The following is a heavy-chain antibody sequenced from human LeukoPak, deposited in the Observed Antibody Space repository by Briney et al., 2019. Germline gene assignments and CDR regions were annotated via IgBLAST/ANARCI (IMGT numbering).Heavy chain of an antibody. CDR3: ARNPIYGSGSYGDYFDY. CDR1: GFTFSSYW. V-gene: IGHV3-7*01. J-gene: IGHJ4*02. Sequence: GGSLRLSCAASGFTFSSYWMSWVRQAPGKGLEWVANIKQDGSEKYYVDSVKGRFTISRDNAKNSLYLQMYSLRAEDTAVYYCARNPIYGSGSYGDYFDYWGQGTLVTVSS. D-gene: IGHD3-10*01. CDR2: IKQDGSEK.